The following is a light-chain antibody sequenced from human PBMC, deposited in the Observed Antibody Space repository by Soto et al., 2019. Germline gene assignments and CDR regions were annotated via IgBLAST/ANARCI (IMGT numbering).Light chain of an antibody. J-gene: IGKJ2*01. Sequence: AIQLTQSPSFLFASVGDRVTITCRASQGISSALAWYQQQPGKAPKLLIYDASTLESGVPSRFSGSGSGTDFTLTISSRQPEDFATYNCQQFNSYPYTFGQGTKV. CDR1: QGISSA. CDR2: DAS. V-gene: IGKV1-13*02. CDR3: QQFNSYPYT.